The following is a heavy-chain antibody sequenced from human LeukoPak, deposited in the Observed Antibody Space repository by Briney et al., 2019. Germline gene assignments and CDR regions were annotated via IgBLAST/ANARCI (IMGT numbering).Heavy chain of an antibody. CDR2: ISGSGSTI. J-gene: IGHJ4*02. V-gene: IGHV3-11*01. Sequence: GGSLRLSCAASGFTFSDYYMSWIRQAPGKGLEWLSYISGSGSTIYYADSVKGRFTISRDNAKNSLYLQMNSLRAEDTAVYYCAGEADNSATDYWGQGTLVTVSS. CDR1: GFTFSDYY. D-gene: IGHD2/OR15-2a*01. CDR3: AGEADNSATDY.